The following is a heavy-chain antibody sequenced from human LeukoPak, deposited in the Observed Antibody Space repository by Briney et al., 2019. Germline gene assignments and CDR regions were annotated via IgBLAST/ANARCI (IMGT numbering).Heavy chain of an antibody. CDR3: ARDLFVVPGVPAAGTHLDY. CDR1: GFTFSSYN. V-gene: IGHV3-21*01. D-gene: IGHD6-13*01. CDR2: ITSDSSYV. J-gene: IGHJ4*02. Sequence: GGSLRLSCAASGFTFSSYNMNWVRQAPGKGLEWVSSITSDSSYVFYADSVKGRFTISRDNAENSLYLQMNSLRVEDTAVYYCARDLFVVPGVPAAGTHLDYWGPGTLVTVSS.